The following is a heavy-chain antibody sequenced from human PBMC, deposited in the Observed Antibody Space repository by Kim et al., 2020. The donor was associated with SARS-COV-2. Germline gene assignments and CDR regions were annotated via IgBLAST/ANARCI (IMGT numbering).Heavy chain of an antibody. Sequence: SETLSLTCAVYGGSFSGYYWSWIRQPPGKGLEWIGEINHSGSTNYNPSLKSRVTISVDTSKNQFSLKLSSVTAADTAVYYCARSKGYYDSSGYYYGMDVWGQGTTVTVSS. J-gene: IGHJ6*02. V-gene: IGHV4-34*01. CDR2: INHSGST. CDR3: ARSKGYYDSSGYYYGMDV. CDR1: GGSFSGYY. D-gene: IGHD3-22*01.